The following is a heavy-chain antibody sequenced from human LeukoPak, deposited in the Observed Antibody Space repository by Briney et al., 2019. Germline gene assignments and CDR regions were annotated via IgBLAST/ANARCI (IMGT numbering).Heavy chain of an antibody. J-gene: IGHJ5*02. D-gene: IGHD3-22*01. CDR2: IYHSGST. Sequence: SETLSLTCAVSGGSISSSNWWRWVRQPPGKGLEWIGEIYHSGSTNYNPSLKSRVTISVDKSKNQFSLKLSSVTAADTAVYYCAIYDSSGYSNWFDPWGQGTLVTVSS. V-gene: IGHV4-4*02. CDR1: GGSISSSNW. CDR3: AIYDSSGYSNWFDP.